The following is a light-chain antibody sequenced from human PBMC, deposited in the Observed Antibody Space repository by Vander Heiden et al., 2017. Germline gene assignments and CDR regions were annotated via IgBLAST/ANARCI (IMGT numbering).Light chain of an antibody. CDR3: QQYNNSPPLT. Sequence: EIVLTQSPGTLSLSPGERATLSCRASQSISSTYLAWYQQKPGQAPRLLIYGASSRATGIPDRFSGSGSGTDFTLTITRLEPEDFAVYYCQQYNNSPPLTFGGGAKVGIK. V-gene: IGKV3-20*01. CDR2: GAS. J-gene: IGKJ4*01. CDR1: QSISSTY.